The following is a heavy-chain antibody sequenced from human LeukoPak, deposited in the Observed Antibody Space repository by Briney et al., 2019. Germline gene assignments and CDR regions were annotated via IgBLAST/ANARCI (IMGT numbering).Heavy chain of an antibody. CDR2: INHSGST. CDR1: GGSFSGYY. CDR3: ASTYCIGGSCYSGFDP. V-gene: IGHV4-34*01. D-gene: IGHD2-15*01. J-gene: IGHJ5*02. Sequence: SETLSLTCAVYGGSFSGYYWSWIRQPPGKGLEWIGEINHSGSTNYNPSLKSRVTISVDTTKNQFSLKLSSVTAADTAVYYCASTYCIGGSCYSGFDPWGQGTLVTVSS.